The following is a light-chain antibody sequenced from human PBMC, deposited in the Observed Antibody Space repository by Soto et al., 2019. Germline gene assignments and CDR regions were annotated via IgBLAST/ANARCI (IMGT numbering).Light chain of an antibody. Sequence: DIKMTQSHSTLSASVGERVTITCRANQTLRSWLAWYQQKPGKAPKHLISKASSLESWVPSRFTGSGSGTGFTLTISSLQPDDFSTYYCQKYNIYPWTCSQGTKVGIK. CDR3: QKYNIYPWT. V-gene: IGKV1-5*03. CDR2: KAS. CDR1: QTLRSW. J-gene: IGKJ1*01.